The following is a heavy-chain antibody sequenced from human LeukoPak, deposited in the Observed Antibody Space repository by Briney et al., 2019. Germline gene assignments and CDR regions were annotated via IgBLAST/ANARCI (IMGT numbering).Heavy chain of an antibody. CDR1: GYTFTSYA. Sequence: ASVKVSCKASGYTFTSYAMHWVRQAPGQRLEWMGWINCGNDNTKYSQNLQGRVTFTRDTSASTAYMELSSLRSEDSAVYYCARGYYDSSGLSSSAFDIWGQGTMVTVSS. CDR2: INCGNDNT. D-gene: IGHD3-22*01. V-gene: IGHV1-3*01. J-gene: IGHJ3*02. CDR3: ARGYYDSSGLSSSAFDI.